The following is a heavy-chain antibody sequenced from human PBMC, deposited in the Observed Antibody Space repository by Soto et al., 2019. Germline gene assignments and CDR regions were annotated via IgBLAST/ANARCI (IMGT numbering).Heavy chain of an antibody. CDR1: GYSFTSYW. V-gene: IGHV5-51*01. D-gene: IGHD3-9*01. CDR3: ARLGGRDYDILTGYYTPHDAFDI. Sequence: VESLKISCKGSGYSFTSYWIGWVRQMPGKGLEWMGIIYPGDSDTRYSPSFQGQVTISADKSISTAYLQWSSLKASDTAMYYCARLGGRDYDILTGYYTPHDAFDIWGQGTMVTVSS. J-gene: IGHJ3*02. CDR2: IYPGDSDT.